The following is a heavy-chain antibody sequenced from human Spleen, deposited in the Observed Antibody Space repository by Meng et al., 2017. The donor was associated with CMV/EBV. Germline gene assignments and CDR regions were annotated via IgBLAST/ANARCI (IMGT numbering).Heavy chain of an antibody. V-gene: IGHV4-31*03. CDR2: ISPRGST. J-gene: IGHJ4*02. CDR1: GGPVRSVACS. D-gene: IGHD1-14*01. Sequence: LPCSVSGGPVRSVACSLTWVRQHPGKGLEWIGFISPRGSTLYNPSLESRFTISVDTSMNQFSLTLTSVSAADTAVYYCAGAGRTFEYWGQGALVTVSS. CDR3: AGAGRTFEY.